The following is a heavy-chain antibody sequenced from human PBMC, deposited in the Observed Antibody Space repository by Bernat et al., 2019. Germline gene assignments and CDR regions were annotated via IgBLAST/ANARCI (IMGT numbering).Heavy chain of an antibody. V-gene: IGHV4-39*02. CDR2: IYYSGST. CDR1: GGSISSSSYY. CDR3: AREGDIVATIIDY. J-gene: IGHJ4*02. Sequence: QLQLQESGPGLVKPSETLSLTCTVSGGSISSSSYYWGWIRQPPGQGLEWIGSIYYSGSTYYNPSLKSRVTISVDTSKNQFALKLSSVTAADTAVDYWAREGDIVATIIDYWGQGTLVTVSS. D-gene: IGHD5-12*01.